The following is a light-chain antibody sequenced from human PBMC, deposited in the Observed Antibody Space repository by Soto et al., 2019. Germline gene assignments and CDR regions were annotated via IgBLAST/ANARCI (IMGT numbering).Light chain of an antibody. V-gene: IGKV1-39*01. Sequence: DIQMTQSPSTLSASGGDRVTITCXASQSISRWLAWHQQKPGKAPKLLIYAASSLQSGVPSRFSGSGSGTDFTLTISSLQPEDFATYYCQQSYSTPPTFGQGTKVDIK. CDR3: QQSYSTPPT. CDR2: AAS. J-gene: IGKJ1*01. CDR1: QSISRW.